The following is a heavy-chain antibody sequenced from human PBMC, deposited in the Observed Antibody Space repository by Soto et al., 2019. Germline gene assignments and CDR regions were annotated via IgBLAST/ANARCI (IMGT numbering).Heavy chain of an antibody. D-gene: IGHD6-19*01. CDR1: GGSISSSSYY. Sequence: SETLSLTCTVSGGSISSSSYYWGWIRQPPGKGLEWIGSIYYSGSTYYNPSLKSRVTISVDTSKNQFSLKLSSVTAADTAVYYCARPNVAVAGTSQAYYGMDVWGQGTTVTVSS. CDR2: IYYSGST. CDR3: ARPNVAVAGTSQAYYGMDV. J-gene: IGHJ6*02. V-gene: IGHV4-39*01.